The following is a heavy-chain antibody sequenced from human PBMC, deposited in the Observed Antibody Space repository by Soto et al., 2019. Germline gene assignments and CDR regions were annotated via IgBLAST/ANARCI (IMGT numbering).Heavy chain of an antibody. CDR2: IIPIFGTA. CDR3: AQPEPTTRYYSLFYYYGMDV. D-gene: IGHD1-1*01. V-gene: IGHV1-69*13. Sequence: SVKFSCKASGGTFSSYAISWVRQAPGQGLEWMGGIIPIFGTANYAQKFQGRVTITADESTSTAYMELSSLRSEDTAVYYCAQPEPTTRYYSLFYYYGMDVWGQGTTVTVS. CDR1: GGTFSSYA. J-gene: IGHJ6*02.